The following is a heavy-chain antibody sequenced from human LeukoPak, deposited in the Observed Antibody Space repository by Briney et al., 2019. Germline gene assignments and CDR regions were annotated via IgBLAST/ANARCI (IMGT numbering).Heavy chain of an antibody. J-gene: IGHJ3*02. V-gene: IGHV4-59*01. CDR2: IYYSGST. CDR1: GGSISSYY. D-gene: IGHD2-8*01. Sequence: SETLSLTCTVSGGSISSYYWSWIRQPPGKGLEWIGYIYYSGSTNYNPSLKSRVTISVDTSKNQFSLKLSSVTAADTAVYYCARAGGVLMVYAIPGEDASDIWGQGTMVTVSS. CDR3: ARAGGVLMVYAIPGEDASDI.